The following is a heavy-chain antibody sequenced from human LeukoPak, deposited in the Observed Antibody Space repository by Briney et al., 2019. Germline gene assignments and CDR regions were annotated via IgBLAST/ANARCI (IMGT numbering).Heavy chain of an antibody. CDR1: GFTFSSYA. CDR2: ISYDGSNK. CDR3: ARDRYSYGHYGMDV. Sequence: GRSLRLSCAASGFTFSSYAMHWVRQAPGKGLEWVAVISYDGSNKYYADSVKGRFTISRDNSKNTLYLQMNSLRAEDTAVYYCARDRYSYGHYGMDVWGQGTTVTVSS. V-gene: IGHV3-30-3*01. J-gene: IGHJ6*02. D-gene: IGHD5-18*01.